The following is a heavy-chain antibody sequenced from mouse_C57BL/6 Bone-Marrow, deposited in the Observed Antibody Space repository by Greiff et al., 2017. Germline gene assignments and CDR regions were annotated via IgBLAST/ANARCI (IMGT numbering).Heavy chain of an antibody. J-gene: IGHJ4*01. CDR3: ARGPYDGYYSYAMDY. CDR1: GYSITSGYY. V-gene: IGHV3-6*01. Sequence: DVQLQESGPGLVKPSQSLSLTCSVTGYSITSGYYWNWIRQFPGNKLEWMGYISYDGSNNYNPSLKNRISITRDTSKNQFFLKLNSVTTEDTATYYCARGPYDGYYSYAMDYWGQGTSVTVSS. CDR2: ISYDGSN. D-gene: IGHD2-3*01.